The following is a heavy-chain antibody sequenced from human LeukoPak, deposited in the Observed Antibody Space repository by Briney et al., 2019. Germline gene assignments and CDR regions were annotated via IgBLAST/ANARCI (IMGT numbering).Heavy chain of an antibody. CDR1: GGSISSYY. V-gene: IGHV4-4*07. CDR2: IYTSGST. CDR3: ARVGDILTDFDY. J-gene: IGHJ4*02. D-gene: IGHD3-9*01. Sequence: SETLSLTCTVSGGSISSYYWSWIRQPAEKGLEWIGRIYTSGSTNYNPSLKSRVTMSVDTSKNQFSLKLSSVTAADTAVYYCARVGDILTDFDYWGQGTLVTVSS.